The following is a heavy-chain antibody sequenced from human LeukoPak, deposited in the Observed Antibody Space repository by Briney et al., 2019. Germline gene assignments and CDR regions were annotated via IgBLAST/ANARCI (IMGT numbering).Heavy chain of an antibody. CDR3: ATSRTFDY. CDR1: GFTFSSYW. Sequence: GGPLRLSCAASGFTFSSYWMHWVRQSPGKGLVWVSGINSDGSSTSYADSVKGRFTISRDNAKNTVYLQMNSLRAEDTAVYHCATSRTFDYWGQGTLVTVSS. V-gene: IGHV3-74*01. CDR2: INSDGSST. J-gene: IGHJ4*02.